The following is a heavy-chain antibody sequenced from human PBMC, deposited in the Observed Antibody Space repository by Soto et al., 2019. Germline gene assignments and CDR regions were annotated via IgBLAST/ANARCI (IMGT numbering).Heavy chain of an antibody. CDR1: GFIFSRSS. CDR2: ISGSSSTI. D-gene: IGHD3-10*01. J-gene: IGHJ5*02. V-gene: IGHV3-48*01. Sequence: VQLVESGEGLVQPGGSLRLSCAASGFIFSRSSMNWVRQPPGKGLEWLSYISGSSSTIYYADSVKGRFTISRDNAKNSLYLQMNSLRAEDTAMYYCASLSGSYYNRWGQGTLVTVSS. CDR3: ASLSGSYYNR.